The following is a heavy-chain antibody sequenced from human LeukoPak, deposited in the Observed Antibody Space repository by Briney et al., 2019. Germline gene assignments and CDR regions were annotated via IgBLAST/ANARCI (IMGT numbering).Heavy chain of an antibody. V-gene: IGHV4-30-4*02. J-gene: IGHJ4*02. Sequence: SDTLSLTCALSVLPISSADYYWSWTRQSPGTGLDWIGFIYYSGITYYNPSLKSQVTISVDTSKNQCSLTLRSVTAADTAVYYYASIVVVTAAIDYWGQGTLVTVSS. CDR2: IYYSGIT. D-gene: IGHD2-21*02. CDR3: ASIVVVTAAIDY. CDR1: VLPISSADYY.